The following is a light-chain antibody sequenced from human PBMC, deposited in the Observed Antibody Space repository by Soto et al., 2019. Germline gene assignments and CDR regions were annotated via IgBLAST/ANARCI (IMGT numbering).Light chain of an antibody. CDR1: QTVRNNY. V-gene: IGKV3-20*01. CDR3: QQFSSYPLT. Sequence: EFVLTQSPGTLSLSPGERATLSCRASQTVRNNYVAWYQQKPGQAPRFLIYDASTRATGIPARFSGGGSGTDVTLTISRLEPEDFAVYYCQQFSSYPLTFGGGTKVDNK. CDR2: DAS. J-gene: IGKJ4*01.